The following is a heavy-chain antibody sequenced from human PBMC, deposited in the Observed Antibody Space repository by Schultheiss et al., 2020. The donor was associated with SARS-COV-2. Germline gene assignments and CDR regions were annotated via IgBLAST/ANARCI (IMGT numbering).Heavy chain of an antibody. Sequence: GGSLRLSCAASGFTFSSYWMHWVRQAPGKGLVWVSRINSDGSSTSYADSVKGRFTISRDNAKNTLYLQMNSLRAEDTAVYYCAKERIAAAGTHDYYYGMDVWGQGTTVTVSS. CDR3: AKERIAAAGTHDYYYGMDV. J-gene: IGHJ6*02. V-gene: IGHV3-74*01. CDR1: GFTFSSYW. D-gene: IGHD6-13*01. CDR2: INSDGSST.